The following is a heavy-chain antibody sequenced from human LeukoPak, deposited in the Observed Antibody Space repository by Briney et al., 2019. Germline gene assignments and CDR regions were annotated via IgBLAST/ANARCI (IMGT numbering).Heavy chain of an antibody. CDR3: ARDPHYDFWSGYPV. J-gene: IGHJ4*02. CDR1: GGSISSSSYY. D-gene: IGHD3-3*01. V-gene: IGHV4-39*07. Sequence: SETLFLTCTVSGGSISSSSYYWGWIRQPPGKGLEWIGSIYYSGSTYYNPSLKSRVTISVDTSKNQFSLKLSSVTAADTAVYYCARDPHYDFWSGYPVWGQGTLVTVSS. CDR2: IYYSGST.